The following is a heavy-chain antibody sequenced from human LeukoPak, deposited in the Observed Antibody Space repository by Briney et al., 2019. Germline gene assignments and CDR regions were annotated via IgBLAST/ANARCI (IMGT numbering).Heavy chain of an antibody. CDR3: ARGWLAETTVVTPYNY. CDR1: GYTFTGYY. CDR2: INPNSGGT. V-gene: IGHV1-2*06. J-gene: IGHJ4*02. D-gene: IGHD2-21*02. Sequence: ASVKVSCKASGYTFTGYYMHWVRQAPGRGLEWMGRINPNSGGTNYAQKFQGRVTITAVESMSTAYMELSSLRSEDTAVYYCARGWLAETTVVTPYNYWGQGTLVTVSS.